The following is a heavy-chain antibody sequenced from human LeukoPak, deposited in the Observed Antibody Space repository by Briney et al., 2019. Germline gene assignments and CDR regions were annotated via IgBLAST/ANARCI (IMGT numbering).Heavy chain of an antibody. CDR1: GYTFSGPY. J-gene: IGHJ4*02. D-gene: IGHD6-13*01. CDR2: IHPNSDVT. CDR3: AMQQNSLFDY. Sequence: ASVKVSCKASGYTFSGPYIHWVRQAPGQGLEWMGWIHPNSDVTKYAQKFQGRVTLTRDTSISTAYMELTRLTSYDTAVYYCAMQQNSLFDYWGQGTLVTVSS. V-gene: IGHV1-2*02.